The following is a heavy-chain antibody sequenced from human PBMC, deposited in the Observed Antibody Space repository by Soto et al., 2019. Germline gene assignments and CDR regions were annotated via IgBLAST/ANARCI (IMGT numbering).Heavy chain of an antibody. D-gene: IGHD2-15*01. Sequence: QVQLVQSGAEVKKPGSSVKVSCKASGGTFSSYAISWVRQAPGQGLEWMGGIIPIFGTADYAQKFQGRVTITADESTSTAYIELSSLRSEETAGYYCAGPGFCSGGSCPLNYSYCYGMDVWGQGTTVTVSS. J-gene: IGHJ6*02. CDR1: GGTFSSYA. V-gene: IGHV1-69*12. CDR2: IIPIFGTA. CDR3: AGPGFCSGGSCPLNYSYCYGMDV.